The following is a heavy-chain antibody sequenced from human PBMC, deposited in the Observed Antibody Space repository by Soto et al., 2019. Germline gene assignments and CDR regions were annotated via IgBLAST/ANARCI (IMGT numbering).Heavy chain of an antibody. D-gene: IGHD2-2*01. CDR1: GFTVSSNY. J-gene: IGHJ4*02. V-gene: IGHV3-66*01. CDR2: IYSGGST. CDR3: ARTYCSSTSCYEIDY. Sequence: PGGSLRLSCAASGFTVSSNYMSWVRQAPGKGLEWVSVIYSGGSTYYADSVKGRFTISRDNSKNTLYLQMNSPRAEDTAVYYCARTYCSSTSCYEIDYRGQGTLVTVSS.